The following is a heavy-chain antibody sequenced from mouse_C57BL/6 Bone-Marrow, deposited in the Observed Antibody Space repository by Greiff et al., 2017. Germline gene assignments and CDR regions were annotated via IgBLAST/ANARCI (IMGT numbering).Heavy chain of an antibody. CDR3: VLGDSSCAHGY. V-gene: IGHV3-6*01. D-gene: IGHD1-1*01. CDR1: GYSITSGYY. J-gene: IGHJ3*02. CDR2: ISYDGSN. Sequence: EVQVVESGPGLVKPSQSLSLSCSVTGYSITSGYYWNWIRQFPGNKLEWMGYISYDGSNNYNPSLKNRMSITRDTSKNQFVLKLNSVSTEGTTTYYCVLGDSSCAHGYWCQGTLVTVSA.